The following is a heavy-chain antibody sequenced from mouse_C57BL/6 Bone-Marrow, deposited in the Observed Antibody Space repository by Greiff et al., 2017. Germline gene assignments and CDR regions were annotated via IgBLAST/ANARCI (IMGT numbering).Heavy chain of an antibody. Sequence: EVQLVESGGGLVQPGGSLKLSCAASGFTFSDYYMYWVRQTPETRLEWVAYISTGGGSTYYPDTVKGRFTISRDNAKNTLYLQMSRLKSEDTAMYYCARHADGNDYGFAYWGRGTLVTVSA. CDR2: ISTGGGST. CDR1: GFTFSDYY. CDR3: ARHADGNDYGFAY. D-gene: IGHD2-4*01. J-gene: IGHJ3*01. V-gene: IGHV5-12*01.